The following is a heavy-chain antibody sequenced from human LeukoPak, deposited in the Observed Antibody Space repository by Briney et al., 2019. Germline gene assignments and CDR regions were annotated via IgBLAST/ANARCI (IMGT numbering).Heavy chain of an antibody. J-gene: IGHJ4*02. V-gene: IGHV3-48*04. Sequence: PGGSLRLSCAASGFTFSSYSMNWARQAPGKGLEWVSYISSSSSTIYYADSVKGRFTISRDNAKNSLYLQMNSLRAEDTAVYYCARRDYSGNYPFDYWGQGTLVTVSS. CDR3: ARRDYSGNYPFDY. CDR1: GFTFSSYS. CDR2: ISSSSSTI. D-gene: IGHD1-26*01.